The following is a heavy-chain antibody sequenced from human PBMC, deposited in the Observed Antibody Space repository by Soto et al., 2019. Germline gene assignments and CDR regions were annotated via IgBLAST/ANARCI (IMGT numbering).Heavy chain of an antibody. CDR2: IFYSGST. CDR3: ASMIGDPVLSFDT. CDR1: GGSISSYY. V-gene: IGHV4-59*01. D-gene: IGHD3-10*02. J-gene: IGHJ5*02. Sequence: QVQLQESGPGLVKPSETLSLTCTVSGGSISSYYWSWIRQPPGKGLEWIGFIFYSGSTSYNPSLKSRVTISIDTTEYQISLKLNSVTAADTAVYYCASMIGDPVLSFDTWGQGTLLAVSS.